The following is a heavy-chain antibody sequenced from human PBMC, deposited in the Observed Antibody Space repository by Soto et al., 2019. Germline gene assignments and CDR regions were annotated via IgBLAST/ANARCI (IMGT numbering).Heavy chain of an antibody. CDR1: GFTVSSNY. CDR2: IYSGGST. CDR3: ARDRNYDSSGYEYYFDY. D-gene: IGHD3-22*01. Sequence: EVQLVESGGGLVQPGGSLRLSCAASGFTVSSNYMSWVRQAPGKGLEWVSVIYSGGSTYYADSVKGRFTISRDNSXNXXYLQMNSLRAEDTAVYYCARDRNYDSSGYEYYFDYWGQGTLVTVSS. J-gene: IGHJ4*02. V-gene: IGHV3-66*01.